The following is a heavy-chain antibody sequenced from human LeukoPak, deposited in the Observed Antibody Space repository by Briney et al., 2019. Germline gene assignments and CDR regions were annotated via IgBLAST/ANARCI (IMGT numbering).Heavy chain of an antibody. V-gene: IGHV3-23*01. CDR3: SRVPSVTTVRGVIIRSYYFDY. J-gene: IGHJ4*02. D-gene: IGHD3-10*01. CDR1: GLFFSNYA. CDR2: ICAVGDSA. Sequence: GGSLRLSCVPSGLFFSNYAMSWVRQAPGKGLERVSSICAVGDSAYYQDSVKGRCPISRDNAKKSLYLQMNSLRAENTAVYYCSRVPSVTTVRGVIIRSYYFDYWGQGTLVTVSS.